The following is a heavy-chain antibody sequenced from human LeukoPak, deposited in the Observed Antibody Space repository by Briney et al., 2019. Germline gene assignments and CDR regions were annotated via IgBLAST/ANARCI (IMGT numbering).Heavy chain of an antibody. D-gene: IGHD3-16*01. CDR1: GGSISSSSYY. CDR3: ARDRGLGVDWFDP. J-gene: IGHJ5*02. V-gene: IGHV4-39*07. CDR2: IFYVGDT. Sequence: SSETLSLTCTVSGGSISSSSYYWGWIRQPAGKGPEWIGTIFYVGDTYYNPSLKSRVTMSVDTSKNQFSLRLSSVTAADTAVYYCARDRGLGVDWFDPWGQGTLVTVSS.